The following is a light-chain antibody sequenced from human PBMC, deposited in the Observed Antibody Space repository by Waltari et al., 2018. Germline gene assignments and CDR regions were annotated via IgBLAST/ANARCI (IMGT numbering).Light chain of an antibody. J-gene: IGLJ3*02. Sequence: QSALTQPRSVSGSPGQSVTISCAGTSNDVGNYNYVSWYQQHPGKAPKLMINDVNKRTSGVPDRFSGSKSGNTASLTISGLQTEDEADYYCCSYAGSYTWVFGGGTKLTVL. CDR2: DVN. V-gene: IGLV2-11*01. CDR3: CSYAGSYTWV. CDR1: SNDVGNYNY.